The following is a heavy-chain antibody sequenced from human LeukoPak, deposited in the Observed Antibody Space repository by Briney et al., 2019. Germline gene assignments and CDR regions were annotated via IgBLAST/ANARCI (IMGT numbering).Heavy chain of an antibody. V-gene: IGHV3-7*01. D-gene: IGHD3-3*01. CDR3: ATPGYYDFWSFDY. Sequence: GGSLRLSCAASGFTFSSYWMSWVRQAPGKGLEWVANIKQDGSEKYYVDSVKGRFTISRDNAKNSLYLQMNSLRAEDTAVYYCATPGYYDFWSFDYWGQGTLVTVSS. CDR1: GFTFSSYW. J-gene: IGHJ4*02. CDR2: IKQDGSEK.